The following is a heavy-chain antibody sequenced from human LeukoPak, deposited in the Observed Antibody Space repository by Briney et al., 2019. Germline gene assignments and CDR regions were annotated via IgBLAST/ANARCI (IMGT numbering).Heavy chain of an antibody. V-gene: IGHV4-4*07. CDR2: IYTSGST. J-gene: IGHJ6*03. D-gene: IGHD6-13*01. CDR1: GGSISSYY. CDR3: ARDVSIAAAGGYYYYYYMDV. Sequence: PSETLSLTCTVSGGSISSYYWSWIRQPAGKGLEWIGRIYTSGSTNYNPSLKSRVTMSVDTSKNQFSLKLSSVTAADTAVYYCARDVSIAAAGGYYYYYYMDVWGKGTTVTVSS.